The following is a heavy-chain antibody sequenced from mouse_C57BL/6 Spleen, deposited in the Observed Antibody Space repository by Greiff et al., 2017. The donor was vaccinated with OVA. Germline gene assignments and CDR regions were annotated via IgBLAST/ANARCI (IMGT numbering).Heavy chain of an antibody. V-gene: IGHV1-82*01. CDR1: GYAFSSSW. D-gene: IGHD3-2*02. CDR3: ATGNSSGYWFAY. J-gene: IGHJ3*01. CDR2: IYPGAGDT. Sequence: QVQLQQSGPELVKPGASVKISCKASGYAFSSSWMNWVKQRPGKGLEWIGRIYPGAGDTNYNGKFKGKATLTADKSSSTAYMQLSSLTSEDSAVYFCATGNSSGYWFAYWGQGTLVTVSA.